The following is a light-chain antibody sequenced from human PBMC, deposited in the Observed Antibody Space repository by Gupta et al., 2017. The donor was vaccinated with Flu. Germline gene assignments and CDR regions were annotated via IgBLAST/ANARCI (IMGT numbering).Light chain of an antibody. CDR2: DAS. Sequence: SSLSASVGDRVTITCQASQDIRNYLNWYQQKPWKAPKLLIYDASNWETGVPSKFSGSGSGTDFTFTISSRQLEDIATYYCPQDYNLLSITFGQGTQVQIK. J-gene: IGKJ5*01. CDR3: PQDYNLLSIT. V-gene: IGKV1-33*01. CDR1: QDIRNY.